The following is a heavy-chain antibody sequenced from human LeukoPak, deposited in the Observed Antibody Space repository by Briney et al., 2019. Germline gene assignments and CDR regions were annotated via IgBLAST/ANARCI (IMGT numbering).Heavy chain of an antibody. Sequence: GGSLRHSCAASGFTFSTYSMNWVRQAPGKGLEWVANIKQDGSEKYYVDSVKGRFTISRDNAKNSLYLQMNSLRAEDTAVYYCARAGSSGWYYYYYGMDVWGQGTTVTVSS. D-gene: IGHD6-19*01. V-gene: IGHV3-7*01. J-gene: IGHJ6*02. CDR1: GFTFSTYS. CDR2: IKQDGSEK. CDR3: ARAGSSGWYYYYYGMDV.